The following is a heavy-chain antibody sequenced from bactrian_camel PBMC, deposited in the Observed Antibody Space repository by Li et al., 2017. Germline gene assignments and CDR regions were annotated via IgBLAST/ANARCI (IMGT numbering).Heavy chain of an antibody. CDR1: GYTSKICT. J-gene: IGHJ4*01. V-gene: IGHV3S57*01. CDR2: ITLDGTT. D-gene: IGHD5*01. CDR3: ATDFDNLGPECY. Sequence: VQLVESGGGSVEAGGSLRLSCVASGYTSKICTWNWYRQPPGKGRDMVSTITLDGTTYYANSVKGRFTISRDNVKNTLYLQMNSLRSEDTALYYCATDFDNLGPECYWGQGTQVTVS.